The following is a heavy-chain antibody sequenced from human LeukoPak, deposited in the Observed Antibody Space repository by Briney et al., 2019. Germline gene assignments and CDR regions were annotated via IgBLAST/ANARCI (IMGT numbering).Heavy chain of an antibody. Sequence: HPSETLSLTCTVSGGSISSGGYYWSWIRQHPGKGLEWIGYIYYSGSTYYNPSLKSRVTISVDTSKNQFSLKLSSVTAADTAVYYCASEDTMVRGKIDYWGQGTLVTVSS. CDR2: IYYSGST. CDR3: ASEDTMVRGKIDY. D-gene: IGHD3-10*01. V-gene: IGHV4-31*03. CDR1: GGSISSGGYY. J-gene: IGHJ4*02.